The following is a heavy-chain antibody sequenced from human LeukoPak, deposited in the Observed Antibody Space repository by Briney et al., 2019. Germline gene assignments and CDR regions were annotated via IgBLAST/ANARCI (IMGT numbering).Heavy chain of an antibody. CDR1: GFTFSNYA. Sequence: GGSLRLSCVASGFTFSNYAMSCVRQAPGKGLEWVSAITGSGTSTYYADSLKGRFTISRDNSKNTVFLQMNSLRHEDTAIYYCVIWGDYDVLTGYYVSDYWGQGTLVTVSS. CDR3: VIWGDYDVLTGYYVSDY. D-gene: IGHD3-9*01. J-gene: IGHJ4*02. CDR2: ITGSGTST. V-gene: IGHV3-23*01.